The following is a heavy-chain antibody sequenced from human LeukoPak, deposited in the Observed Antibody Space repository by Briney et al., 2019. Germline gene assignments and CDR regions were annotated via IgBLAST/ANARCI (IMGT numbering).Heavy chain of an antibody. CDR2: ITAYDGDT. CDR1: GFSFPSYG. Sequence: ASVRVSCKASGFSFPSYGISWVRQAPGQGLEWIGWITAYDGDTNYAEKFQGRVTMATDISTSTASMELWSLRSDDTAVYYCARDWQLPSGPDVFDIWGQGTVVTVSS. D-gene: IGHD1-1*01. CDR3: ARDWQLPSGPDVFDI. V-gene: IGHV1-18*01. J-gene: IGHJ3*02.